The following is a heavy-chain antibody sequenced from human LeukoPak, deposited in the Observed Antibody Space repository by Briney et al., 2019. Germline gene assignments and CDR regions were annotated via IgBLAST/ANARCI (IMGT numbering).Heavy chain of an antibody. V-gene: IGHV1-69*05. J-gene: IGHJ4*02. Sequence: AASVKVSCKASGGTFSSYAISWVRQAPGQGLEWMGGIIPILGTANYAQKFQGRVTITTDESTSTAYMELSSLRSEDTAVYYCARDHWEDSNYGYFDYWGQGTLVTVSS. D-gene: IGHD4-11*01. CDR2: IIPILGTA. CDR3: ARDHWEDSNYGYFDY. CDR1: GGTFSSYA.